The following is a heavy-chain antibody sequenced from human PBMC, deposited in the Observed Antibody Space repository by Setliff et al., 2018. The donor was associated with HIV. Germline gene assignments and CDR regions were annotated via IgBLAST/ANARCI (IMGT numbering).Heavy chain of an antibody. V-gene: IGHV1-58*02. Sequence: SVKVSCKASGFTFTNSAMQWVRRARGQRLEWIGWIVVGSYNTNYAQKFQERVTITRDLSTSTAYMELSSLRSEDTAVYYCAAASNRRVRGVNLHYYYYMDVWGKGTTVTVSS. CDR3: AAASNRRVRGVNLHYYYYMDV. CDR1: GFTFTNSA. J-gene: IGHJ6*03. CDR2: IVVGSYNT. D-gene: IGHD3-10*01.